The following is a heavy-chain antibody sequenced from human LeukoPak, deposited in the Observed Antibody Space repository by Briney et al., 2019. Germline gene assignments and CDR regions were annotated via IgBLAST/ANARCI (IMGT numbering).Heavy chain of an antibody. Sequence: PGGSLRLSCAASGFTFSSYSMNWVRQAPGKGLEWVSSISSSSSYIYYADSVKGPFTISRDNAKNSLYLQMNSLRAEDTAVYYCARVRFDAFDIWGQGTMVTVSS. CDR2: ISSSSSYI. CDR3: ARVRFDAFDI. V-gene: IGHV3-21*01. CDR1: GFTFSSYS. J-gene: IGHJ3*02.